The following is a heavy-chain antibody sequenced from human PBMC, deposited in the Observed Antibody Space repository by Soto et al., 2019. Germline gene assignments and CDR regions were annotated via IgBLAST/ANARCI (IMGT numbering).Heavy chain of an antibody. D-gene: IGHD7-27*01. Sequence: SGTLSLTCSVSGDPVGSGSYYWTWVRQHPVKGLEWIGYIYHTGSTYYNPSLQSRLIMSIDTSKNQFSLHLYSVTAADTAVYFCAAKLGTTHYFDFWGQGSLVTVFS. CDR2: IYHTGST. CDR3: AAKLGTTHYFDF. J-gene: IGHJ4*02. V-gene: IGHV4-31*03. CDR1: GDPVGSGSYY.